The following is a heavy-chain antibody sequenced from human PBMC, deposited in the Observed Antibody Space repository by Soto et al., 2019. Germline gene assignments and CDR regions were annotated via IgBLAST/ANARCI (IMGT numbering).Heavy chain of an antibody. V-gene: IGHV5-51*01. Sequence: PGESLKISCKGSGYSFNTHWIGWVRQMTGKGLEWMGIIYPGDSDTRYSPSFQGQVTISADKSITTAYLQWSSLKASDTGIYYCARHRGLVGATRDAFDIWGQGTMVTVSS. D-gene: IGHD1-26*01. CDR2: IYPGDSDT. J-gene: IGHJ3*02. CDR3: ARHRGLVGATRDAFDI. CDR1: GYSFNTHW.